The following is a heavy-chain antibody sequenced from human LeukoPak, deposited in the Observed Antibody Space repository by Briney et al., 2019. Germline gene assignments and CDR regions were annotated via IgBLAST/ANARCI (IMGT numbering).Heavy chain of an antibody. CDR3: AKDHCSSTVCLTTPFDY. D-gene: IGHD2-2*01. CDR1: GFTFSSYA. V-gene: IGHV3-23*01. Sequence: PGGSLRLSCAASGFTFSSYAMNWVRQAPGKGLEWVSAISDSGGSTYYADSAKGRFTISRDNSKNTLYLQMNSLRAEDTATYYCAKDHCSSTVCLTTPFDYWGQGTLVTVSS. J-gene: IGHJ4*02. CDR2: ISDSGGST.